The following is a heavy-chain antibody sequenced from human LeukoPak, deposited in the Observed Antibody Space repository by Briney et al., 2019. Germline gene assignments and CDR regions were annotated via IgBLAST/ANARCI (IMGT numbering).Heavy chain of an antibody. J-gene: IGHJ4*02. V-gene: IGHV3-48*04. Sequence: GGSLRLSCAASGFTFSSYSMIWVRQAPGKGLEWVSYISSSSSTIYYADSVKGRFTISRDNAKNSLYLQMNSLRAEDTAVYYCARYYYDSSGYYHLSGFDYWGQGTLVTVFS. CDR1: GFTFSSYS. D-gene: IGHD3-22*01. CDR2: ISSSSSTI. CDR3: ARYYYDSSGYYHLSGFDY.